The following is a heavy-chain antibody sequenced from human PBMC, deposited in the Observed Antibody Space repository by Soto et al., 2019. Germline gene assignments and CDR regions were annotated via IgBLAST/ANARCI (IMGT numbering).Heavy chain of an antibody. D-gene: IGHD4-17*01. CDR3: AHPRGYGVFDAYDI. CDR1: GFTFSIYA. Sequence: PGGSLRLSCVASGFTFSIYAMSWVRQAPGKGLEWVSALNAGGDNTYYADSVKGRFTIPRDNSMSALYLQMNSLRIEDTAVYYCAHPRGYGVFDAYDIWGQGTTVTVSS. V-gene: IGHV3-23*01. J-gene: IGHJ3*02. CDR2: LNAGGDNT.